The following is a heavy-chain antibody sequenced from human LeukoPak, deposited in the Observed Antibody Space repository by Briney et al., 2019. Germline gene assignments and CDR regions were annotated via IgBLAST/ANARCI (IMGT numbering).Heavy chain of an antibody. D-gene: IGHD3-3*01. CDR3: ARGSSTILPYYYYMDL. J-gene: IGHJ6*03. V-gene: IGHV1-69*13. CDR1: GGTFSSYA. CDR2: IIPIFGTA. Sequence: ASVKVSCKASGGTFSSYAISWVRQAPGQGLEWMGEIIPIFGTANYAQKFQGRVTITADESTSTAYMELSSLRSEDTAVYYCARGSSTILPYYYYMDLWGKGTTVTVSS.